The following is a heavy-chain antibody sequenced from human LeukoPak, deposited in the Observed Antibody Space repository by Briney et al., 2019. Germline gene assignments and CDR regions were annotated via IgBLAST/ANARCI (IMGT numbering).Heavy chain of an antibody. CDR1: GGSISSGSYY. D-gene: IGHD3-22*01. J-gene: IGHJ4*02. Sequence: PSETLSLTCTVSGGSISSGSYYWSWIRQPAGKELEWIGRIYTSGSTNYNPSLKSRVTISVDTSKNQFSLKLSSVTAADTAVYYCARGYYESSGYGPYWGQGTLVTVSS. V-gene: IGHV4-61*02. CDR2: IYTSGST. CDR3: ARGYYESSGYGPY.